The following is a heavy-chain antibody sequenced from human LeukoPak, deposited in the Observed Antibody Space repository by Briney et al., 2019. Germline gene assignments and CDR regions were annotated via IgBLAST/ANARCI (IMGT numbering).Heavy chain of an antibody. Sequence: GGSLRLSCAASGFTFSSYEMNWVRQAPGKGLEWVSYISSSGSTIYYADSVKGRFTISRDNAKNSLYLQMNCLRAEDTAVYYCASKSSGWYDDAFDIWGQGTMVTVSS. V-gene: IGHV3-48*03. CDR2: ISSSGSTI. CDR1: GFTFSSYE. J-gene: IGHJ3*02. CDR3: ASKSSGWYDDAFDI. D-gene: IGHD6-19*01.